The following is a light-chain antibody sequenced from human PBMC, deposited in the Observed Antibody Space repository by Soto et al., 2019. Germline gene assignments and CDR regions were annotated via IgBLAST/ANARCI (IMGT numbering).Light chain of an antibody. CDR2: GAS. Sequence: EIVMTQSPATLSVSPGERATLSCRARQSISSNLAWYQQKPGQAPRLLIHGASTRATGIAARFTGSGSGTEFTLTISSLQSEDFAVYYCQQYNNWPRTFGQGTKVELK. CDR1: QSISSN. J-gene: IGKJ1*01. V-gene: IGKV3-15*01. CDR3: QQYNNWPRT.